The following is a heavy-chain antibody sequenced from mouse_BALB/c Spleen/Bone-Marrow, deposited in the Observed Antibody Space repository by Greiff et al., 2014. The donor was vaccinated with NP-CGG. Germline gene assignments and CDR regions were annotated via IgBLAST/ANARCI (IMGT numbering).Heavy chain of an antibody. J-gene: IGHJ1*01. CDR3: ARVYLWYFDV. CDR2: IWAGGST. V-gene: IGHV2-9*02. D-gene: IGHD2-3*01. Sequence: VQVVESGPGLVAPSQSLSITCTVSGFSLTSYGVHWVRQPPGKGLEWLGVIWAGGSTNYNSALMSRLSISKDNSKSQVFLKMKSLQTDDAAMYYCARVYLWYFDVWGAGTTVTVSS. CDR1: GFSLTSYG.